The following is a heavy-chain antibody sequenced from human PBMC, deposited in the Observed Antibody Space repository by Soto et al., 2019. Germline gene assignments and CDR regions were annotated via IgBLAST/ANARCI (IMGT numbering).Heavy chain of an antibody. J-gene: IGHJ6*02. V-gene: IGHV1-2*02. CDR3: ARDRPISSSWQYYYCGMDV. D-gene: IGHD6-13*01. CDR1: GYTFTGYY. Sequence: ASVKVSCKASGYTFTGYYMHWVRQAPGQGLEWMGWINPNSGGTNYAQKFQGRVTMTRDTSISTAYMELSRLRSDDTAVYYCARDRPISSSWQYYYCGMDVWGQGTTVTVSS. CDR2: INPNSGGT.